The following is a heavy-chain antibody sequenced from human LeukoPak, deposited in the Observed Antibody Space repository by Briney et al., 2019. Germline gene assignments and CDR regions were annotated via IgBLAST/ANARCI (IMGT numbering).Heavy chain of an antibody. Sequence: GESLRFSCAASGFAFSIYSMDWVRQAPGKGLEWVAYIKSNSDTIYYADSVKGRFTISRDNAKNSLYLQMNSLRAEDTAVYYCARERGYCSGTTCYGFDYWGQGTLVTVSS. D-gene: IGHD2-2*01. CDR3: ARERGYCSGTTCYGFDY. CDR1: GFAFSIYS. J-gene: IGHJ4*02. V-gene: IGHV3-48*01. CDR2: IKSNSDTI.